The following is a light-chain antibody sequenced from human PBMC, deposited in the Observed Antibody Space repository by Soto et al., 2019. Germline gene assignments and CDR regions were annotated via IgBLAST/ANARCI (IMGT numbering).Light chain of an antibody. J-gene: IGLJ1*01. V-gene: IGLV2-14*01. Sequence: QSALTQPASVSGPPGQSITISCTGTSSDVGRYRYVSWYQQHPGKAPKLIIYEVNNRPSGVSFRFSGSKSGNTASLTISGLQAEDEAEYYCSSYTSDSTYVFGTGTRSPS. CDR2: EVN. CDR1: SSDVGRYRY. CDR3: SSYTSDSTYV.